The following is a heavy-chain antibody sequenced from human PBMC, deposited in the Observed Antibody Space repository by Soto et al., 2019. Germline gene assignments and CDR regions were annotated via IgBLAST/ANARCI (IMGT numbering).Heavy chain of an antibody. CDR3: ARLDNGWIIDY. D-gene: IGHD6-19*01. J-gene: IGHJ4*02. Sequence: SETLSLTCTVSGGSISSSSYYWGWIRQPPGKGLEWIGSIYYSGSTYYNPSLKSRVTISVDTSKNQFSLKLRSVTAADTAVYYCARLDNGWIIDYWGQGTLVTVSS. V-gene: IGHV4-39*01. CDR2: IYYSGST. CDR1: GGSISSSSYY.